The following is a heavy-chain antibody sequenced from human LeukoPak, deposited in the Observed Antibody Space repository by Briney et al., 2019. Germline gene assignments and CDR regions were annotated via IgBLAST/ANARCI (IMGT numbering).Heavy chain of an antibody. CDR1: GFTFSSYA. CDR2: ISGSGGST. V-gene: IGHV3-23*01. J-gene: IGHJ4*02. CDR3: AKEGYCSSTSCLDLDY. D-gene: IGHD2-2*01. Sequence: PGGSLRLSCAASGFTFSSYAMSWVRQAPGKGLEWVSAISGSGGSTYYADSVKGRFTISRDNSKNTLYLQMNSLRAEDTAVYYCAKEGYCSSTSCLDLDYWGQGTLVTVSS.